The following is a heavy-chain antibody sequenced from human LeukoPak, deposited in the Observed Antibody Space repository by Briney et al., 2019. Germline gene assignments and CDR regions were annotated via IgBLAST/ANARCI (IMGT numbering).Heavy chain of an antibody. V-gene: IGHV4-39*07. CDR3: ARDSSSWRLLDY. CDR2: IYYSGST. J-gene: IGHJ4*02. CDR1: GGSISSSSYY. D-gene: IGHD6-13*01. Sequence: SEALSLTCIVSGGSISSSSYYWGWIRQPPGKGLEWIGSIYYSGSTKYNPSLKSRVTISEDTSKNPFSLQLNSVTPEDTAVYYCARDSSSWRLLDYWGQGTLVTVSS.